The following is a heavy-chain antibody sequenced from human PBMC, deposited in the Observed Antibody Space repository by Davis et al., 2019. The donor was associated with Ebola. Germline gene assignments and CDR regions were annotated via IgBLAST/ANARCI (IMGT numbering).Heavy chain of an antibody. Sequence: GGSLRLSCAASGFTVSSHSMSWVRQAPGKELEWVSSISISSAFIYYADSVKGRFTVSRDNAKSSLSLQMNSLRAEDTAVYYCAGGESGWDASDIWGRGTMVTVSS. D-gene: IGHD6-19*01. CDR1: GFTVSSHS. J-gene: IGHJ3*02. CDR3: AGGESGWDASDI. V-gene: IGHV3-21*01. CDR2: ISISSAFI.